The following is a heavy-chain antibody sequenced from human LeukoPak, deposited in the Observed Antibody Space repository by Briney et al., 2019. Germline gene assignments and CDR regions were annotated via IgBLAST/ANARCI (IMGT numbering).Heavy chain of an antibody. Sequence: GGSLILSCAASGFTFSTYAMSWVRQAPGKGLEWVARVRGSGDVTDYADSVKGRSTISRDNTKNMLYLQMNSLRAGDTAVYYCSKDQGWRAFDVWGLGTMVTISS. D-gene: IGHD5-24*01. J-gene: IGHJ3*01. CDR2: VRGSGDVT. V-gene: IGHV3-23*01. CDR1: GFTFSTYA. CDR3: SKDQGWRAFDV.